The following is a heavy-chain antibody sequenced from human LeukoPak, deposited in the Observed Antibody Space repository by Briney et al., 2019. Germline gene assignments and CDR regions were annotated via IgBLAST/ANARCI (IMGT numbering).Heavy chain of an antibody. V-gene: IGHV3-15*01. Sequence: GGSLRLSCAASGFTFSNAWMSWVRQAPGKWLEWVGRIKSKTDGGTTDYAAPVKGRFTISRDDSKNTLYLQMNSLKTEDTAVYYCTTDGRSKYCSSTSCYYYYYMDVWGKGTTVTVSS. CDR1: GFTFSNAW. J-gene: IGHJ6*03. CDR2: IKSKTDGGTT. D-gene: IGHD2-2*01. CDR3: TTDGRSKYCSSTSCYYYYYMDV.